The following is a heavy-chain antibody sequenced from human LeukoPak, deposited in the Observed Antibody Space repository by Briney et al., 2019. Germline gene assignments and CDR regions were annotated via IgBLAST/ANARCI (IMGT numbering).Heavy chain of an antibody. D-gene: IGHD5-24*01. J-gene: IGHJ6*02. V-gene: IGHV3-11*01. CDR2: MSSRSGII. Sequence: GGSLRLSCVASGFNFSDYYTNWIRQSPGKGLEWISYMSSRSGIIYYADSVKGRFTISRDNARNSLYLQMNSLRADDTAVYYCAGGLLEAQGWLQWLGTVYSMDVWGQGTPVTVSS. CDR1: GFNFSDYY. CDR3: AGGLLEAQGWLQWLGTVYSMDV.